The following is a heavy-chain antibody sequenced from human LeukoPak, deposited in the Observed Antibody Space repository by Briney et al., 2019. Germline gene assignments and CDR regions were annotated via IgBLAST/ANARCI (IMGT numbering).Heavy chain of an antibody. CDR3: ARDNNGDYGY. CDR1: GGTFSSYA. Sequence: GASVKVSCKASGGTFSSYAISWVRQAPGQGLEWMGGIIPIFGTANYAQKFQGRVTITADESTSTAYMELSSLRSEDTAVYYYARDNNGDYGYWGQGTLVTVSS. J-gene: IGHJ4*02. D-gene: IGHD4-17*01. CDR2: IIPIFGTA. V-gene: IGHV1-69*13.